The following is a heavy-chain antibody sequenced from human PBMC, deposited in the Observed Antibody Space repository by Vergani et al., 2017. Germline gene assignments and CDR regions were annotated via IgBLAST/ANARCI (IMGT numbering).Heavy chain of an antibody. CDR2: IKSVGSIT. CDR1: GFSFNSYW. V-gene: IGHV3-74*03. Sequence: DVHLAESGGGFFQPGGSLRLSCSASGFSFNSYWMHWVRQVPGKGLLWVSRIKSVGSITAYADSVKGRFTISRDNAQNTLYLQMNSLRVEDTAIYYCAKARDPNCKCGNCYSSYYGLDLWGQGTTVTVSS. D-gene: IGHD2-15*01. CDR3: AKARDPNCKCGNCYSSYYGLDL. J-gene: IGHJ6*02.